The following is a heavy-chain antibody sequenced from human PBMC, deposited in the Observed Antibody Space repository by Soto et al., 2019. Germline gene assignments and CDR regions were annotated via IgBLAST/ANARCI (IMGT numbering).Heavy chain of an antibody. D-gene: IGHD5-18*01. Sequence: SETRSPTCTVSTGSISTGDYYWSWIRQPPGKGPEWIGYIYHSGNAYYNPSLKSRVIISVNTSKNQLSLKLSSVTAADTAVYYCAAVRYNYNYFDYWGKGTLVTVSS. J-gene: IGHJ4*02. CDR1: TGSISTGDYY. CDR2: IYHSGNA. V-gene: IGHV4-30-4*01. CDR3: AAVRYNYNYFDY.